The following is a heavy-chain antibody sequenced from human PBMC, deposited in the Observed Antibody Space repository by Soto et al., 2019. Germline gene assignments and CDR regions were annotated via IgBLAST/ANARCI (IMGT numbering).Heavy chain of an antibody. D-gene: IGHD4-17*01. CDR1: GITATNGH. V-gene: IGHV3-53*01. Sequence: DVQLVKSGGGLFQPGGSLRLSCAASGITATNGHMSWVRQAPGKGLEWVSVIYSDDNTYYADSVKGRFTISRDTSKNTVYLQMNSLRAEDTAVYYCARDWNGDKYFDFWDQGSLVTVSS. CDR2: IYSDDNT. J-gene: IGHJ4*02. CDR3: ARDWNGDKYFDF.